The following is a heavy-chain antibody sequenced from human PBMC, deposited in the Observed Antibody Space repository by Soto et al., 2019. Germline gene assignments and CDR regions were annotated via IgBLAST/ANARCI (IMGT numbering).Heavy chain of an antibody. D-gene: IGHD3-9*01. CDR2: IFSNDEK. Sequence: SGPTLVNPTETLTLTCTVSGFSLSNARMGVSWIRQPPGKALEWLAHIFSNDEKSYSTSLKSRLTISKDTSKSQVVLTMTNMDPVDTATYYCARMGQAVYDILTGYYSDCGMDVWGQGTTVTVSS. J-gene: IGHJ6*02. CDR1: GFSLSNARMG. CDR3: ARMGQAVYDILTGYYSDCGMDV. V-gene: IGHV2-26*01.